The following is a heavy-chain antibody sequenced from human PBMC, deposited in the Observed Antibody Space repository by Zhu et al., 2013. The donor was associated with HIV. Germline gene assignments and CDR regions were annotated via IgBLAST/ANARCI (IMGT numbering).Heavy chain of an antibody. Sequence: QVQLLQSGAEVKKPGSSVKVSCKASGGTFSNTGLSWVRQAPGQGLEWMGVIIPVSGPPKYAQRFQGRVTITADESTRTAYMELSSLRSEDTAVYFCASGRHEYGRNTYSQYYMDVWGNGTTVAVSS. CDR2: IIPVSGPP. CDR3: ASGRHEYGRNTYSQYYMDV. CDR1: GGTFSNTG. D-gene: IGHD4-17*01. V-gene: IGHV1-69*01. J-gene: IGHJ6*03.